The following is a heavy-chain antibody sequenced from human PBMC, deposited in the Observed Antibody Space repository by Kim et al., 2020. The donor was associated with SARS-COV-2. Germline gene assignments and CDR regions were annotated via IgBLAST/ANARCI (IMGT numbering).Heavy chain of an antibody. D-gene: IGHD2-2*02. CDR2: INSDGSST. CDR3: AIFGYCSSTSCYTGFQNWFDP. J-gene: IGHJ5*02. CDR1: GFTFSSYW. V-gene: IGHV3-74*01. Sequence: GGSLRLSCAASGFTFSSYWMHWVRQAPGKGLVWVSRINSDGSSTSYADSVKGRFTISRDNAKNTLYLQMNSLRAEDTAVYYCAIFGYCSSTSCYTGFQNWFDPWGQGTLVTVSS.